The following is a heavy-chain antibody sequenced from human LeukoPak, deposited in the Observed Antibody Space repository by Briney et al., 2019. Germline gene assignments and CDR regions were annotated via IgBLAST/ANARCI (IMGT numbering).Heavy chain of an antibody. V-gene: IGHV4-4*07. CDR3: AREGNNWYRALDY. J-gene: IGHJ4*02. D-gene: IGHD6-13*01. Sequence: SETLSLTCSVSGDSIRSYYWSWIRQPAGKGLEWIGRIYTSGATNYNTSLQSRVTMSLDTSKSQLSLKLSSVTAADTAVYFCAREGNNWYRALDYWGQGSLVTVS. CDR1: GDSIRSYY. CDR2: IYTSGAT.